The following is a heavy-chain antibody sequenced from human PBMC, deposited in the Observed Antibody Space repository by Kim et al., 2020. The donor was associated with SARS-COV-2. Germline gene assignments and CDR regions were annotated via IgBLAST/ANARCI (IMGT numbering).Heavy chain of an antibody. CDR3: SRSLPSSSWYDWYFDP. Sequence: SLKSRATISVDTSKNQFSLKLSAVTAADTAVYYCSRSLPSSSWYDWYFDPWGRGTLVTVSS. J-gene: IGHJ2*01. D-gene: IGHD6-13*01. V-gene: IGHV4-59*01.